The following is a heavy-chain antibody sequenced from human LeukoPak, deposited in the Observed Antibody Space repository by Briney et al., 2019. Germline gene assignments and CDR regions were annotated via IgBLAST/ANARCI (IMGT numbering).Heavy chain of an antibody. CDR2: ISAYNGNT. Sequence: GASVKVSCKASRYTFTSYGISWWRQAPGQGLEGMGWISAYNGNTNYAQKLQGRVTMTTETSTSTAYMELRSLRSDDTAVYYCARASPELLHWGQGTLVTVSS. D-gene: IGHD1-26*01. V-gene: IGHV1-18*01. CDR3: ARASPELLH. J-gene: IGHJ4*02. CDR1: RYTFTSYG.